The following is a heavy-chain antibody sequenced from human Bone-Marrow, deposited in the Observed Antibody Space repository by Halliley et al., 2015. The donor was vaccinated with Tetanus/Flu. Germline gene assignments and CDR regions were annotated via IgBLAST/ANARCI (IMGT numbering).Heavy chain of an antibody. Sequence: GGGGGVVVYAGGTPSHADSVKGRFTVSRGNSKNTLYLQMNSLRGEDTAVFYCAREADYRFDYWGQGTLVTVSA. V-gene: IGHV3-53*01. CDR3: AREADYRFDY. J-gene: IGHJ4*02. D-gene: IGHD3-16*01. CDR2: VYAGGTP.